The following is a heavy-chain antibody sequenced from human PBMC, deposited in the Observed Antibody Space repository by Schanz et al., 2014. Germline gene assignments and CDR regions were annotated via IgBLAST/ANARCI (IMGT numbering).Heavy chain of an antibody. CDR2: IDTVGSYT. CDR1: GFTYSSYW. J-gene: IGHJ5*02. Sequence: EVQLVESGGGLVQPGGSLRLSCAASGFTYSSYWMHWVRQAPGKGLVWVSTIDTVGSYTSYVDSVKGRFTISRDNAKNTLYLQMSRLRVEDTAVYYCVRWGASWGQGTLVTVSS. CDR3: VRWGAS. V-gene: IGHV3-74*01. D-gene: IGHD3-16*01.